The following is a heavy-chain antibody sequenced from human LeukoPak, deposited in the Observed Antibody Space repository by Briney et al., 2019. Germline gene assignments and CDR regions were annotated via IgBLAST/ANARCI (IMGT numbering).Heavy chain of an antibody. CDR3: ARDTSGPGIVATIRHSGFDY. CDR1: GYSISSGYY. D-gene: IGHD5-12*01. CDR2: IYHSGST. J-gene: IGHJ4*02. Sequence: PSETLSLTCTVSGYSISSGYYWGWIRQPPGKGLEWIGSIYHSGSTYYNPSLKSRVTISVDRSKDQFSLKLSSVTAADTAVYYCARDTSGPGIVATIRHSGFDYWGQGTLVTVSS. V-gene: IGHV4-38-2*02.